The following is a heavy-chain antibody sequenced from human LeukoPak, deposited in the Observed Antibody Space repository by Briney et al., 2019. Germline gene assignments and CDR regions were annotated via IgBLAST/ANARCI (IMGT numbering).Heavy chain of an antibody. CDR3: ARQPEMYFQRYWFDF. CDR2: IYYGGST. V-gene: IGHV4-39*01. D-gene: IGHD1-14*01. Sequence: SETLSLTCTVSGGSISSTAYYWGWVRQPPGKGLEWIGSIYYGGSTHYNPSLKRRVTISVDTSKNHFSLKLRSVTAADTAVYYCARQPEMYFQRYWFDFWGQGTLVTVSS. CDR1: GGSISSTAYY. J-gene: IGHJ5*01.